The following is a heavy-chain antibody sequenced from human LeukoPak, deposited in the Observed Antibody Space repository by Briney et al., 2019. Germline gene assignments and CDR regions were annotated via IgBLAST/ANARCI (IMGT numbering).Heavy chain of an antibody. D-gene: IGHD2-2*01. V-gene: IGHV4-34*01. J-gene: IGHJ3*02. CDR3: ASFCSTSCYDPPFAFDI. CDR1: GGSFSGYY. CDR2: INHSGST. Sequence: SETLSLTCAVYGGSFSGYYWSWIRQPPGKGLEWIGEINHSGSTNYNPSLKSRVTISVDTSKNQFSLKLSSVTAADTAVYYCASFCSTSCYDPPFAFDIWGQGTMVTVSS.